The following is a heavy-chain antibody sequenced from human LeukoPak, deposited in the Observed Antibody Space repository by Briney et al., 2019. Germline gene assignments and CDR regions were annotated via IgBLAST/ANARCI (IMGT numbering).Heavy chain of an antibody. CDR1: GFTFGNAW. J-gene: IGHJ4*02. Sequence: GGSLRLSCAASGFTFGNAWMSWVRQAPGKGLEWVGRIKSKTDGGTTDYAAPVKGRFTISRDDSKNTLYLQMNSLKTEDTAVYYCTTRRSGGWWVYWGQGTLVTVSS. V-gene: IGHV3-15*01. CDR2: IKSKTDGGTT. CDR3: TTRRSGGWWVY. D-gene: IGHD6-19*01.